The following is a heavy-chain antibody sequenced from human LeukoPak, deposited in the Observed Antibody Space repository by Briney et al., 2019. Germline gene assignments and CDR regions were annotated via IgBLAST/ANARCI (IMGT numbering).Heavy chain of an antibody. CDR3: ARDLRGTGYNFDY. Sequence: PGGSLRLSCAASGFAFSSYSMNWVRQAPGKGLEWVSSISSSSNYIYYADSVKGRFTISRDHAKNSLYLQMNSLRAEDTAVYYCARDLRGTGYNFDYWGQGTLVTVSS. D-gene: IGHD3/OR15-3a*01. CDR1: GFAFSSYS. CDR2: ISSSSNYI. V-gene: IGHV3-21*01. J-gene: IGHJ4*02.